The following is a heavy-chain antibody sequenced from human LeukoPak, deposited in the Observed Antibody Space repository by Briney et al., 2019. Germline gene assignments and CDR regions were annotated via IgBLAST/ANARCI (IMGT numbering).Heavy chain of an antibody. D-gene: IGHD2-21*01. J-gene: IGHJ3*02. CDR3: VTIAHGSDI. CDR2: TNSDGSNT. V-gene: IGHV3-74*01. CDR1: GFTFTSDW. Sequence: PGGSLRLSCAASGFTFTSDWMHWVRQVPGKGLEWASHTNSDGSNTGYADYVKGRFTISRDSAKNTLYLQMSSLRGDDTAKYHCVTIAHGSDIWGQGTMVTVSS.